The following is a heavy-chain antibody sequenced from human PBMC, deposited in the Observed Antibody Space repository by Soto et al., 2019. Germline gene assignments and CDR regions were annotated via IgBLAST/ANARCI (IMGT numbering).Heavy chain of an antibody. CDR1: GFTFNSYG. CDR2: ISYDGSNK. D-gene: IGHD5-12*01. V-gene: IGHV3-30*18. J-gene: IGHJ4*02. CDR3: AKGGRRDGYNYGY. Sequence: QVQLVESGGGVVQPGRSLRLSCAASGFTFNSYGMHWVRQAPGKGLEWVAVISYDGSNKYYADSVKGRFTISRDNSKNTLYLQMNSLRAEDTAVYYCAKGGRRDGYNYGYWGQGTLVTVSS.